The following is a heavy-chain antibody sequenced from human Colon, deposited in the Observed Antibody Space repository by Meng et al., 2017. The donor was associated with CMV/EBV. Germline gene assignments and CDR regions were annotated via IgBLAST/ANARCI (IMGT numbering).Heavy chain of an antibody. J-gene: IGHJ6*02. V-gene: IGHV3-9*01. Sequence: GGSLRLSCAASGFTFDDYAMHWVRQAPGKGLEWVSGISWNSGSIGYADSVKGRFTISRDNAKNSLYLQMNSLRAEDTALYYCARRYCSSTSCYLGYGMDVWGQGTTVTVSS. D-gene: IGHD2-2*01. CDR1: GFTFDDYA. CDR2: ISWNSGSI. CDR3: ARRYCSSTSCYLGYGMDV.